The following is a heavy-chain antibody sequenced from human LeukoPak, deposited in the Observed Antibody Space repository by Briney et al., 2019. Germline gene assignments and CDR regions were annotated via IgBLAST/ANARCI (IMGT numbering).Heavy chain of an antibody. CDR1: GYTSTGYY. J-gene: IGHJ3*02. Sequence: ASVKVSCKASGYTSTGYYMHWVRQAPGQGLEWMGRINPNSGGTNYAQKFQGRVTMTRDTSISTAYMELSRLRSDDTAVYYCARSAGELDAFDIWGQGTMVTVSS. CDR3: ARSAGELDAFDI. CDR2: INPNSGGT. D-gene: IGHD1-7*01. V-gene: IGHV1-2*06.